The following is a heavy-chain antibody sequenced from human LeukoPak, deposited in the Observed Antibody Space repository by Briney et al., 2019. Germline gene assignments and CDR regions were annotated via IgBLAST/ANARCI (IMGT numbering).Heavy chain of an antibody. J-gene: IGHJ4*02. V-gene: IGHV3-30-3*01. CDR1: GFTFISYA. Sequence: GGSLRLSCAASGFTFISYAMRWVRQAPGKGLEWVAVIAYDGSNKYYAGSVKGRFTISRDNAKNSLYLQMNSLRAEDTAVYYCARGWVTTPPLLDWGQGTLVTVSS. D-gene: IGHD2-21*01. CDR2: IAYDGSNK. CDR3: ARGWVTTPPLLD.